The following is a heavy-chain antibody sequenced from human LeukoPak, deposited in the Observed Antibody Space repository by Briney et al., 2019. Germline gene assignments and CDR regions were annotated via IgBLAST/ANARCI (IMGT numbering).Heavy chain of an antibody. V-gene: IGHV1-69*04. J-gene: IGHJ3*02. D-gene: IGHD5-24*01. CDR1: GGTFSSYA. CDR3: ARALHYMTAAFDI. Sequence: SVKVSCKASGGTFSSYAISWVRQAPGQGLEWMGRIIPILGIANYAQKFQGRVTITADKSTSTAYMELSSLRSEDTAVYYCARALHYMTAAFDIWGQGTMVTVSS. CDR2: IIPILGIA.